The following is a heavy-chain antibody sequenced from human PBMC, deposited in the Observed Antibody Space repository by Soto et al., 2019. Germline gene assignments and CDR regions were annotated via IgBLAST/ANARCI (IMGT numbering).Heavy chain of an antibody. CDR2: INSDGSST. D-gene: IGHD2-15*01. Sequence: GGSLRLSCAASGFTFSSYWMHWVRQAPGKGLVWVSRINSDGSSTSYADSVKGRFTISRDNAKNTLYLQMNSLRAEDTAVYYCATVYCSGGSCYHLDYWSQGTLDPVSS. J-gene: IGHJ4*02. CDR3: ATVYCSGGSCYHLDY. V-gene: IGHV3-74*01. CDR1: GFTFSSYW.